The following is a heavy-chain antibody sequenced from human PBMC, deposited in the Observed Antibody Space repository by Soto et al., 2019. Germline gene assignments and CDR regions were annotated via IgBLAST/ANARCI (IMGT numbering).Heavy chain of an antibody. V-gene: IGHV3-23*01. Sequence: VQLLESGGGLVQPGGSLRLSCAASGFTFSNYAMSWVRQAPGKGLEWVSSIHGSGAGTYYADSVKGRFTVSRDDSKETLHLQRRSLTVDDTAVYYCAKGAVGRNGGWDWFDPWGQGTLVTVAS. J-gene: IGHJ5*02. D-gene: IGHD6-19*01. CDR3: AKGAVGRNGGWDWFDP. CDR2: IHGSGAGT. CDR1: GFTFSNYA.